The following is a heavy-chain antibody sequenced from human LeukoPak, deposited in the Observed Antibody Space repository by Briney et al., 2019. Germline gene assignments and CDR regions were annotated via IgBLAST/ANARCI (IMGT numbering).Heavy chain of an antibody. CDR1: GFTFSSYA. CDR3: ARGHDSSGYYPRGYFDY. J-gene: IGHJ4*02. CDR2: ISYDGSNK. Sequence: GGSLRLSCAASGFTFSSYAMHWVRQAPGKGLEWVAVISYDGSNKYYAESVKGRFTISRDNSKNTLYLQMNSLRAEDTAVYYCARGHDSSGYYPRGYFDYWGQGTLVTVSS. V-gene: IGHV3-30-3*01. D-gene: IGHD3-22*01.